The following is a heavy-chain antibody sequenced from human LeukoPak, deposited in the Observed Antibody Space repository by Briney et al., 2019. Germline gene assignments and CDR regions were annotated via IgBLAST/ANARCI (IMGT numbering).Heavy chain of an antibody. Sequence: GGSLRLSCSASGFTFSSYAMHWVRQAPGKGLEWVAVISYDGSNKYYADSVKGRFTISRDNSKNTLYLQMNSLRAEDTAVYYCASRGGYSGQRLYYFDYWGQGTLVTVSS. V-gene: IGHV3-30*04. D-gene: IGHD5-12*01. CDR1: GFTFSSYA. J-gene: IGHJ4*02. CDR2: ISYDGSNK. CDR3: ASRGGYSGQRLYYFDY.